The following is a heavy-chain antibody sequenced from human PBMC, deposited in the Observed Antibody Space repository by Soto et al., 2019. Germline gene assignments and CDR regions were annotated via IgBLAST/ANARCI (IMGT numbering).Heavy chain of an antibody. CDR3: AKEGPGYSSGWYPANDAFDI. Sequence: LRLSCAASGFTFSSYAMSWVRQAPGKGLEWVSAISGSGGSTYYADPVKGRFTISRDNSKNTLYLQMNSLRAEDTAVYYCAKEGPGYSSGWYPANDAFDIWGQGTMVTVSS. J-gene: IGHJ3*02. D-gene: IGHD6-19*01. CDR2: ISGSGGST. CDR1: GFTFSSYA. V-gene: IGHV3-23*01.